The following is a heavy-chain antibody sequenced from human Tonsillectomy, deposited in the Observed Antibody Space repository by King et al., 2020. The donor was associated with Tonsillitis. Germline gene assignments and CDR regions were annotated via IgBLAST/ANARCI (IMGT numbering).Heavy chain of an antibody. CDR1: GGSISSYC. CDR3: ARARLGRGAFDY. D-gene: IGHD1-26*01. J-gene: IGHJ4*02. V-gene: IGHV4-59*01. CDR2: ICYSGST. Sequence: HVQLQESGPGLVKPSETLSLTCTVSGGSISSYCWNWIRQPPGKGLEWTGYICYSGSTNYNPSLKSRVTISVDTSKNQFSLKLSSVTAADTAVYYCARARLGRGAFDYWGQGTLVTVSS.